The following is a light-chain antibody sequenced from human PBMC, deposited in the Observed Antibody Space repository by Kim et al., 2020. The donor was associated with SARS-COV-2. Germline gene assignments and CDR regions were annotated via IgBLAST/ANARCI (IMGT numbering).Light chain of an antibody. CDR1: NSNIGSNT. Sequence: GQGSTISCSGSNSNIGSNTANWYQQLPGTAPKVLIYNDNKRPSGVPDRVSGSKSGTSASLAISGLQSEDEADYYCAAWDDSLNGWVFGGGTQLTVL. CDR3: AAWDDSLNGWV. V-gene: IGLV1-44*01. J-gene: IGLJ3*02. CDR2: NDN.